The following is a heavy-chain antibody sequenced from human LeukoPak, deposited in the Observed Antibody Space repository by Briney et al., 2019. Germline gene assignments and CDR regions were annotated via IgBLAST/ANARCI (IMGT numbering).Heavy chain of an antibody. J-gene: IGHJ5*02. D-gene: IGHD6-19*01. CDR1: GGTFSSYA. V-gene: IGHV1-69*04. CDR2: IIPILGIA. CDR3: ARDSSSGWYMRWFDP. Sequence: ASVKVSCKASGGTFSSYAISWVRQAPGQGLEWMGRIIPILGIANYAQKFQGRVTITADKSTSTAYMELSSLRSEDTAVYYRARDSSSGWYMRWFDPWGQGTLVTVSS.